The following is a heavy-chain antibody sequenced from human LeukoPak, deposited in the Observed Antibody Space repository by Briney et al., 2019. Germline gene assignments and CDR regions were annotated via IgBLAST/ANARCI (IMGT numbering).Heavy chain of an antibody. Sequence: GGSLRLSCAASGFTFSSYNMNWVRQAPGKGLEWVSSISSSSHYIYYADSVKGRFTISRDNAKNSLYLQMTSLRAEDTAVYYCAREGHRPFNYYYYMDVWGKGTTVTVSS. V-gene: IGHV3-21*01. CDR3: AREGHRPFNYYYYMDV. CDR1: GFTFSSYN. CDR2: ISSSSHYI. J-gene: IGHJ6*03.